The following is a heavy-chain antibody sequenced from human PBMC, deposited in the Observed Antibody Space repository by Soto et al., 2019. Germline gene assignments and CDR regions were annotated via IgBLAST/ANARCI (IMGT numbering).Heavy chain of an antibody. V-gene: IGHV3-48*02. J-gene: IGHJ4*02. D-gene: IGHD5-18*01. CDR1: GFTFSSFS. CDR3: ARVAYSYGRNDF. Sequence: EVQLVESGGGLVQPGGSLRLSCAASGFTFSSFSMNWVRQAPGKGLEWVSFISSSGSPLYYADSVKGRFTISRGNAKNSLYLQMNSLRDEDTALYYCARVAYSYGRNDFWGQGTLVTVSS. CDR2: ISSSGSPL.